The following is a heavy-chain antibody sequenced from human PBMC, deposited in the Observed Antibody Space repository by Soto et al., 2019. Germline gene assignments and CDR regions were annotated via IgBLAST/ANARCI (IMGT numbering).Heavy chain of an antibody. Sequence: SETLSLTCTVSGGSISSYYWSWIRQPPGKGLEWIGYIYYSGSTNYNPSLKSRVTISVDTSKNQFSLKLSSVTAADTAVYYCARARGSSSSVDYYYYGMDVWGQGTTVTVSS. V-gene: IGHV4-59*01. CDR3: ARARGSSSSVDYYYYGMDV. CDR1: GGSISSYY. D-gene: IGHD6-6*01. CDR2: IYYSGST. J-gene: IGHJ6*02.